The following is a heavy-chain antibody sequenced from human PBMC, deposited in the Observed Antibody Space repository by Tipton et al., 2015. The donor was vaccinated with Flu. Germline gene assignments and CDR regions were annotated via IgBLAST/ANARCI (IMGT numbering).Heavy chain of an antibody. V-gene: IGHV3-30-3*02. Sequence: RSLRLSCTTSGFTLSNYAMHWVRQAPGEGLEWVAIILSDGTRRYNTDSVKGRFFISRDSSTNTLFLQMNSLSADDTAVYYCAKNRDEYNLDALDFWGQGTVVTVSS. CDR3: AKNRDEYNLDALDF. J-gene: IGHJ3*01. CDR1: GFTLSNYA. D-gene: IGHD5-24*01. CDR2: ILSDGTRR.